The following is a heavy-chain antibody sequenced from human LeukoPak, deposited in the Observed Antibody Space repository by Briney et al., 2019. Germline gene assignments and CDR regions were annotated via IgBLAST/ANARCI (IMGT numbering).Heavy chain of an antibody. CDR2: IIPIFGTA. CDR1: GGTFSSYA. V-gene: IGHV1-69*13. D-gene: IGHD3-3*01. CDR3: ARASAPHCTIFGVVSCESYYYYYMDV. J-gene: IGHJ6*03. Sequence: GASVKVSCKASGGTFSSYAISWVRQAPGQGLEWMGGIIPIFGTANYAQKFQGRVTITADESTSTAHMELSSLRSEDTAVYYCARASAPHCTIFGVVSCESYYYYYMDVWGKGTTVTVSS.